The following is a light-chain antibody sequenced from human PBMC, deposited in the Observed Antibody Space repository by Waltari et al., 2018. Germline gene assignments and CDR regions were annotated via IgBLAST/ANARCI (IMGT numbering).Light chain of an antibody. CDR3: QSYDVTNVM. J-gene: IGLJ3*02. CDR1: RGNIDSQF. CDR2: ADT. Sequence: FVLTQPHSVSGSPGETVTISCTANRGNIDSQFVQWYQQRPGSAPTIVIQADTQRPSGVPERFSGSLDRSSNSASLTISGLRAEDEADYYCQSYDVTNVMFGGGTRLTVL. V-gene: IGLV6-57*02.